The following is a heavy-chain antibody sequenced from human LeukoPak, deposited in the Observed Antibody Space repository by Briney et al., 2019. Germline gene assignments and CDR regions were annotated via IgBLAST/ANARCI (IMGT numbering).Heavy chain of an antibody. CDR2: IWYDGSEK. Sequence: PGRSLRLSCAASGFTFSGYGMHWVRQAPGKGLEWVAVIWYDGSEKYYADSVKGRFIISRDNSKNTVYLQMNSLRAEDTAVYYCARLGARQMLEYWGQGTLVTVPS. CDR3: ARLGARQMLEY. CDR1: GFTFSGYG. V-gene: IGHV3-33*01. D-gene: IGHD4-17*01. J-gene: IGHJ4*02.